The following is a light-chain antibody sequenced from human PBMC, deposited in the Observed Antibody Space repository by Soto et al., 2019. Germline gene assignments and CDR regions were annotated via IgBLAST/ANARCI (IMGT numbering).Light chain of an antibody. CDR1: QSISTY. Sequence: DIQMTQSPSSLSASVGDRVAITCRASQSISTYLSWYQQKPGKAPKLLIYAASSVLSGVPSRFSGSGSGIDFTLTISSLQSEDFATYYCQQSYGTPYTFGLGTKLEMK. J-gene: IGKJ2*01. CDR2: AAS. CDR3: QQSYGTPYT. V-gene: IGKV1-39*01.